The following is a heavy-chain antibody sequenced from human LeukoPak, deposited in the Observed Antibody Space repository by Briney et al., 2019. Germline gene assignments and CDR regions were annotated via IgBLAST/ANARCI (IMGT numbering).Heavy chain of an antibody. V-gene: IGHV3-23*01. CDR3: AKDRPTMVRGVPWFDP. D-gene: IGHD3-10*01. J-gene: IGHJ5*02. CDR2: ISGSGGST. Sequence: XXMXXVRXAPGXGLEXVSAISGSGGSTYYADSVKGRFTISRDNSKNTLYLQMNSLRAEDAAVYYCAKDRPTMVRGVPWFDPWGQGTLVTVSS. CDR1: XX.